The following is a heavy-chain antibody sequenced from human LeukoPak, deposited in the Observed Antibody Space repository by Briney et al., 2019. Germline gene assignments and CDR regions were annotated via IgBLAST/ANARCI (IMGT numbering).Heavy chain of an antibody. CDR3: AKREHLVFGVDY. V-gene: IGHV3-23*01. J-gene: IGHJ4*02. Sequence: PGGSLRLSCAASGFTFSTYPMSWVRQAPGKGLEWVSVISGSGGTTYYADSVKGRFTISRDNSKNSLYLQMNSLRAEDTAVYYCAKREHLVFGVDYWGQGTLVTVSS. D-gene: IGHD6-13*01. CDR2: ISGSGGTT. CDR1: GFTFSTYP.